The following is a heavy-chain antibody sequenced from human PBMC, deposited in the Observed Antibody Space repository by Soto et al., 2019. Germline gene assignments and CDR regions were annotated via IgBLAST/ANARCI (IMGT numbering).Heavy chain of an antibody. D-gene: IGHD3-9*01. V-gene: IGHV1-46*01. J-gene: IGHJ3*02. CDR2: INPSGGST. Sequence: GASVKVSCKASGGTFSSYAISWVRQAPGQGLEWMGIINPSGGSTSYAQKFQGRVTMTRDTSTSTVYMELSSLRSEDTAVYYCATPGGILTDDAFDIWGQGTMVTVSS. CDR1: GGTFSSYA. CDR3: ATPGGILTDDAFDI.